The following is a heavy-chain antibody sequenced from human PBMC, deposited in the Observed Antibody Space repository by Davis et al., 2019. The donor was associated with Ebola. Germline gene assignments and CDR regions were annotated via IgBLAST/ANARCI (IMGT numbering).Heavy chain of an antibody. CDR2: ISSSSSTI. Sequence: GESLKISCAASGFTFSSYSMNWVRQAPGKGLEWVSYISSSSSTIYYADSVKGRFTISRDNSKNTLYLQMNSLRAEDTAVYFCARGGEDIVVVISSTLDYWGQGTLVTVSS. CDR1: GFTFSSYS. V-gene: IGHV3-48*01. D-gene: IGHD2-15*01. J-gene: IGHJ4*02. CDR3: ARGGEDIVVVISSTLDY.